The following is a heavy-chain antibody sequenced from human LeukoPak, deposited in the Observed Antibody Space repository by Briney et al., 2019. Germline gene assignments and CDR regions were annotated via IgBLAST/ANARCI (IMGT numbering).Heavy chain of an antibody. J-gene: IGHJ4*02. CDR2: FDPEDGET. D-gene: IGHD6-6*01. Sequence: ASVKVSCKVSGYTLTELSMHWVRQAPGKGLEWMGGFDPEDGETIYAQKFQGRVTMTEDTSTDTAYMELSSLRSEDTAVYYCATEGSYSSSSLDYWAREPWSPSPQ. V-gene: IGHV1-24*01. CDR3: ATEGSYSSSSLDY. CDR1: GYTLTELS.